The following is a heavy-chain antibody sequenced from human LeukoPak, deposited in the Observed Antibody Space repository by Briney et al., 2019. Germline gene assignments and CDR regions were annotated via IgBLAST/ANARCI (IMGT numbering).Heavy chain of an antibody. Sequence: PGGSLRLSCAASGFTVSSNYMSWVRQAPGKGLEWVSVIYSGGSTYYADSVKGRFTISRDNSKNTLYLQMNSLRAEDTAVYYCARAMVVIAIPYYFDYWGQGTLVTVSS. J-gene: IGHJ4*02. CDR3: ARAMVVIAIPYYFDY. D-gene: IGHD2-21*01. V-gene: IGHV3-53*01. CDR2: IYSGGST. CDR1: GFTVSSNY.